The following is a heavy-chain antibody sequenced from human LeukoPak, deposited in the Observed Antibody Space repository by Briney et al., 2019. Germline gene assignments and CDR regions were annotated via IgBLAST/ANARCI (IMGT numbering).Heavy chain of an antibody. V-gene: IGHV3-21*01. CDR1: GFTFSSYS. CDR3: ARDRRGGVFDY. Sequence: PGGSLRLSCAASGFTFSSYSMNWVRQAPGRGLEWVSSISSSSSYIYYADSVKGRYTISRDNAKSSLYLQMNSLRAEDTAVYYCARDRRGGVFDYWGQGTLVTVSS. J-gene: IGHJ4*02. D-gene: IGHD3-16*01. CDR2: ISSSSSYI.